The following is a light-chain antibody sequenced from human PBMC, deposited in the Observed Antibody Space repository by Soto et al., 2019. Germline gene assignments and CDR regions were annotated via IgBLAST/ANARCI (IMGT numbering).Light chain of an antibody. Sequence: QSALTQPASVSGSPGQSITISCTGTSSDVGSYNLVSWYQQHPGKAPKLMIYEVSYRPSGVSNRFSGSKSGNTASLTISGLQAEDESDYYCSSYTTSRTWVFGGGTKLTVL. J-gene: IGLJ3*02. V-gene: IGLV2-14*02. CDR1: SSDVGSYNL. CDR3: SSYTTSRTWV. CDR2: EVS.